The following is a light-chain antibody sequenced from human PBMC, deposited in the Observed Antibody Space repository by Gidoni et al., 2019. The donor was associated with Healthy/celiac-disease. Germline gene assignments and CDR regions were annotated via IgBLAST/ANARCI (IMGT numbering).Light chain of an antibody. J-gene: IGKJ5*01. CDR1: QSASSSY. CDR3: QQYGSSPPIT. Sequence: IVLTQSPAILSLSPGESAPVPCGASQSASSSYLAWYQQKPGLAPRLLIYDASSRATSIPDRFSGSGSGTDVTLTIIRLEPEDFAVYYCQQYGSSPPITFGQGTRLEIK. CDR2: DAS. V-gene: IGKV3D-20*01.